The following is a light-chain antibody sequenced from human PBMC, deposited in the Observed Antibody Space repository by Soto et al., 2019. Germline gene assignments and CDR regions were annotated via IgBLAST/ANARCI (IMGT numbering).Light chain of an antibody. Sequence: VVLTQTPATLSLSPGKRDTLSFRSSQNLSNNLIWYQQTPGKAPMLLIAAXANLATGSPARLSGSGSGTDFPLTISSLDPEDFAVYYCQQRSNGTGTFGQGTKVEI. V-gene: IGKV3-11*01. CDR2: AXA. CDR1: QNLSNN. J-gene: IGKJ1*01. CDR3: QQRSNGTGT.